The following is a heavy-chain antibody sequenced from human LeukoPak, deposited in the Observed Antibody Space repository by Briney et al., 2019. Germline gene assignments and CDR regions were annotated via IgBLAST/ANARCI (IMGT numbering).Heavy chain of an antibody. D-gene: IGHD1-26*01. CDR3: ASVVGATIDY. Sequence: GGSLRLSCAASGFTFSRYSLNWVRQAPGKGLEWVSSITTSSSYIYYADSVKGRFTISRDNARNSLYLQMNSLRAEDTAVYYCASVVGATIDYWGQGTLVTVSS. CDR2: ITTSSSYI. J-gene: IGHJ4*02. CDR1: GFTFSRYS. V-gene: IGHV3-21*01.